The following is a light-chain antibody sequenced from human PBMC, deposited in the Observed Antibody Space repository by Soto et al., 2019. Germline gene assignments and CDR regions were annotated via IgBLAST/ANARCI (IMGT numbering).Light chain of an antibody. Sequence: EIVLTQSPGTLSLSPGERATLSCRASQSVSSSYLAWYQQKPGQAPRLLIYGASSRATGIPDRFSGSGSGTDFPLTISRLEPADFAVYYCQQYGSSPPYTFGQGTKLEI. J-gene: IGKJ2*01. CDR3: QQYGSSPPYT. CDR2: GAS. V-gene: IGKV3-20*01. CDR1: QSVSSSY.